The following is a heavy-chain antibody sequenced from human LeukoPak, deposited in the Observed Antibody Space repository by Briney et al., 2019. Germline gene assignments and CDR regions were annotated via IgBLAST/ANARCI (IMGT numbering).Heavy chain of an antibody. J-gene: IGHJ4*02. CDR2: IYYSGST. D-gene: IGHD1-26*01. CDR3: ASTSGELDYLYYFDY. Sequence: SETLSLTCTVSGGSISSSSYYWGWIRQPPGKGLEWIGSIYYSGSTYYNPSLKSRVTISVDTSKNQFSLKLSSVTAADTAVYYCASTSGELDYLYYFDYWGQGTLVTVSS. V-gene: IGHV4-39*01. CDR1: GGSISSSSYY.